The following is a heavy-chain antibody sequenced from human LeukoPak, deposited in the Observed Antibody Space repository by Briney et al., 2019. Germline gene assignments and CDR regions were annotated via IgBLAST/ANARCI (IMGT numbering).Heavy chain of an antibody. CDR3: AKDERNWNYNLASQTYD. CDR2: ISSGDGPT. D-gene: IGHD1-7*01. CDR1: GFTFSDYY. J-gene: IGHJ4*02. Sequence: GGSLRLSCAASGFTFSDYYMTWIRQAPGKGLEWISYISSGDGPTYYADSVKGRFTISRDNAKNSLYLQMSSLRAEDTAVYYCAKDERNWNYNLASQTYDWGQGTLVTVSS. V-gene: IGHV3-11*01.